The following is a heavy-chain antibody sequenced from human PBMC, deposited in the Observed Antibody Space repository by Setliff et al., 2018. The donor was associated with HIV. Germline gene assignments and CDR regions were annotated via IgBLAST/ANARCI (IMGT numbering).Heavy chain of an antibody. CDR3: ARVLSVTMIRGAHGY. Sequence: RASVKVSCKASGYTFSNYGISWLRQAPGQGLEWMGWINPGSGDTNYAQKFQGRVTMTSDTSTRMVYMELSSLTSDDTAVYFCARVLSVTMIRGAHGYWGQGTLVTVSS. D-gene: IGHD3-10*01. CDR2: INPGSGDT. V-gene: IGHV1-18*01. CDR1: GYTFSNYG. J-gene: IGHJ4*02.